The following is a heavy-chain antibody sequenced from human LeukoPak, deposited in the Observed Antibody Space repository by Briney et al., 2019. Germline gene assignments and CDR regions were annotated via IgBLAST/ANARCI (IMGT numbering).Heavy chain of an antibody. CDR2: INPDTGGT. CDR1: GYTFIDYY. CDR3: AREGVVKGTDV. V-gene: IGHV1-2*02. J-gene: IGHJ6*02. Sequence: AAMKVSCKASGYTFIDYYIYCVRQAPGQGLEWMGWINPDTGGTNYAQKFQGRVTMTRDTSISTAYMELSGLRSDDTAVYYCAREGVVKGTDVWGQGTTVTVSS.